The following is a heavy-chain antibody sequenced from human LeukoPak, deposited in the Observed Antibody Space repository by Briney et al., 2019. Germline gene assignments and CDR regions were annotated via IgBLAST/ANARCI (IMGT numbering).Heavy chain of an antibody. CDR3: AKDRTAMIVAPGCY. CDR2: IRWNSGSI. Sequence: GGSLRLSCAASGFTFDDYAMHWVRHAPGKGLEWVSGIRWNSGSIVYADCVKGRFTIPRDNPNTPLYLQMIGLRAKDRALCSCAKDRTAMIVAPGCYWAQGTLVTVSS. D-gene: IGHD3-22*01. V-gene: IGHV3-9*01. CDR1: GFTFDDYA. J-gene: IGHJ4*02.